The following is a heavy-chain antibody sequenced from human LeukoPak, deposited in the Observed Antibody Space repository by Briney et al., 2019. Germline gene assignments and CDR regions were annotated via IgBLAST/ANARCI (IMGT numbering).Heavy chain of an antibody. D-gene: IGHD2-2*01. CDR2: IYPGDSDT. Sequence: GESLKISCKGSGYSFINYWIVWVRQMPGKGLEWMGIIYPGDSDTRYSPSFQGQVTISADKSITTAYLQWSSLKASDTAMYYCARLGCSSTNCGWFDPWGQGTLVTVSS. CDR1: GYSFINYW. CDR3: ARLGCSSTNCGWFDP. V-gene: IGHV5-51*01. J-gene: IGHJ5*02.